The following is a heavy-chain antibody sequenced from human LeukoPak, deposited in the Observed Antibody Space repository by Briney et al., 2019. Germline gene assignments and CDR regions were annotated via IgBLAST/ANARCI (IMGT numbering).Heavy chain of an antibody. V-gene: IGHV3-23*01. CDR2: ISQSSGI. CDR3: AKYRSGYDRSYDFDY. Sequence: AGSLRLSCAASGFSFTIYAMRWVRQAPGKGLEWVSSISQSSGIYYADSVKGRFTISSDNYKNTLFLQMNSLRAEDTAIYYSAKYRSGYDRSYDFDYWGQGNLVSVSS. CDR1: GFSFTIYA. D-gene: IGHD3-16*02. J-gene: IGHJ4*02.